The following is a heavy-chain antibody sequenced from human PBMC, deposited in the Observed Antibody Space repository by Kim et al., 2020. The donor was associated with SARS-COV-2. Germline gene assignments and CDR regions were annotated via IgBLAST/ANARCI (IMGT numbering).Heavy chain of an antibody. D-gene: IGHD3-10*01. CDR1: GFTFSSYW. V-gene: IGHV3-7*01. J-gene: IGHJ6*02. CDR2: IKQDGSEK. Sequence: GGSLRLSCAASGFTFSSYWMSWVRQAPGKGLEWVANIKQDGSEKYYVDSVKGRFTISRDNAKNSLYLQMNSLRAEDTAVYYCARVVRGEIFEGAVDYYYGMDVWGQGTTVTVSS. CDR3: ARVVRGEIFEGAVDYYYGMDV.